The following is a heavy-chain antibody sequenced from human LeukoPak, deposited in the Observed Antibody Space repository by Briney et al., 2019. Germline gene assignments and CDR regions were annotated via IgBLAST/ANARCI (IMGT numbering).Heavy chain of an antibody. CDR2: ISYDGSNK. V-gene: IGHV3-30*14. CDR3: ARDGEHVLAHDY. CDR1: GFTFSSYA. Sequence: GGSLRLSCAASGFTFSSYAMHWGRQAPGKGLEWVAVISYDGSNKYYADSVKGRFTISRDNSKNTLYIQMNSLRAEDTGVYYCARDGEHVLAHDYWGQGTLVTVSS. J-gene: IGHJ4*02. D-gene: IGHD3-10*01.